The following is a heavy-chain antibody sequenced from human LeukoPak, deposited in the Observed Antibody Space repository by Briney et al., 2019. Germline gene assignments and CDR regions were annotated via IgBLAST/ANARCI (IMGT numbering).Heavy chain of an antibody. Sequence: ASVKVSCKASGYTFTSYAINWVRQATGQGLEWMGWMNPSNGNTGFAQKFQGRLTMTRDTSISAAYIELRGLTSDDTAVYFCARGSSEEMATIADWGQGTLVTVSS. CDR3: ARGSSEEMATIAD. D-gene: IGHD5-24*01. CDR1: GYTFTSYA. V-gene: IGHV1-8*01. J-gene: IGHJ4*02. CDR2: MNPSNGNT.